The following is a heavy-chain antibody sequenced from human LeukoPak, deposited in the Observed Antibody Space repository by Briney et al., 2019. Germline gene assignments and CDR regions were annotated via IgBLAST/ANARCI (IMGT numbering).Heavy chain of an antibody. J-gene: IGHJ4*02. CDR2: ISNDGSSK. V-gene: IGHV3-30*01. CDR3: ASDLSAGF. CDR1: GFTFSTSA. Sequence: GGSLRLSCAASGFTFSTSAMHWVRQAPGKGLEWVAVISNDGSSKHYADSVKGRFTISRDDSKNTLYLQMNSLRAEDTAVYYCASDLSAGFWGQGTLVAVSS.